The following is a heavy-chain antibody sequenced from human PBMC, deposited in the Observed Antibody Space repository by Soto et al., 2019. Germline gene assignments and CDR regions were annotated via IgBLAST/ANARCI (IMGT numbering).Heavy chain of an antibody. J-gene: IGHJ4*02. D-gene: IGHD5-18*01. Sequence: SETLSLTCDVSGASISSVYWWSWVRQSPGKGLEWIGEISQRGSTNYNPSLKSRVAISVDTSKNQFSLNLTSVTAADTAVYYCARIQRDSAMGHFDSWGQGTLVTVSS. CDR1: GASISSVYW. CDR2: ISQRGST. V-gene: IGHV4-4*02. CDR3: ARIQRDSAMGHFDS.